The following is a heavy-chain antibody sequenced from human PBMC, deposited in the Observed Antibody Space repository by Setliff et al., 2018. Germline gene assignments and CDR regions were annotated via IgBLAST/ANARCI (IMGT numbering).Heavy chain of an antibody. V-gene: IGHV4-34*01. J-gene: IGHJ6*03. D-gene: IGHD5-18*01. CDR1: GGSFSDYN. CDR2: INDSGST. CDR3: ARMGTDYIMTRVNSYQYYFYMDV. Sequence: SETLSLTCAVYGGSFSDYNWSWIRQPPGEGLEWIGNINDSGSTYYNPSLKSRVTISVDRSKNQVFLRMTSVTAADTSFYYCARMGTDYIMTRVNSYQYYFYMDVWGKGTTVTVSS.